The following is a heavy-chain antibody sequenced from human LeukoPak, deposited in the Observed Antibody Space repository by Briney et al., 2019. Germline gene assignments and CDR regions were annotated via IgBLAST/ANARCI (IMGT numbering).Heavy chain of an antibody. V-gene: IGHV3-66*02. CDR2: IHSGDST. CDR3: AKVEGRYYYYYMDV. D-gene: IGHD5-24*01. J-gene: IGHJ6*03. Sequence: PGGSLRLSCAASGFTVSSNYMNWVRQAPGKGLEWVSVIHSGDSTYYADSVKGRFTISRDNSKNTLYLQMNSLRAEDTAVYYCAKVEGRYYYYYMDVWGKGTTVTVSS. CDR1: GFTVSSNY.